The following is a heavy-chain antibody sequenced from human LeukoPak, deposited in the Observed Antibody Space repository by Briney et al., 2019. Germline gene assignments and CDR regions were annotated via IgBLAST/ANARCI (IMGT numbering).Heavy chain of an antibody. V-gene: IGHV4-4*02. CDR3: ARDPNTAMVTWRKAFDI. CDR2: IYHSGST. CDR1: GGSISSSNW. Sequence: SETLSLTCAVSGGSISSSNWWSWVRQPPGKGLEWIGEIYHSGSTNYNPSLKSRVTISVDKSKNQFSLKLSSVTAADTAVYYCARDPNTAMVTWRKAFDIWGQGTMVTVSS. J-gene: IGHJ3*02. D-gene: IGHD5-18*01.